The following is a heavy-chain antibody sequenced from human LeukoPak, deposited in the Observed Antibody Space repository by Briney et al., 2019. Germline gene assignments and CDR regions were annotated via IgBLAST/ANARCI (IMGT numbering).Heavy chain of an antibody. CDR1: GFTFSSYW. V-gene: IGHV3-7*01. CDR2: IKQDGSEK. J-gene: IGHJ4*02. CDR3: ANRKGDGYNSYFDY. D-gene: IGHD5-24*01. Sequence: GGSLRLSCAASGFTFSSYWMSWVRQAPGKGLEWVANIKQDGSEKYYVDSVKGRFTISRDNAKNSLYLQMNSLRAEDTAVYYCANRKGDGYNSYFDYWGQGTLVTVS.